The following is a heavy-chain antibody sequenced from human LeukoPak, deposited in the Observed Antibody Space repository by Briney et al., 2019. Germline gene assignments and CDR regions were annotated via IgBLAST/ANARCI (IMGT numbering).Heavy chain of an antibody. J-gene: IGHJ4*02. Sequence: SEALSLTCTVSGGSMSGYYWSWIRQPPGKGLEWIGYIHYSGTTNYNPSLKSRVTISLDTSRNQFSLKLRSVTTADTAVYYCARRRVYSGSGEFDFWGQGTLVTVSS. D-gene: IGHD5-12*01. V-gene: IGHV4-59*01. CDR1: GGSMSGYY. CDR2: IHYSGTT. CDR3: ARRRVYSGSGEFDF.